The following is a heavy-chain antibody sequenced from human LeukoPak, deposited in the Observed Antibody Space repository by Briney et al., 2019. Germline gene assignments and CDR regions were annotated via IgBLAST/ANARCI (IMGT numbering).Heavy chain of an antibody. J-gene: IGHJ4*02. Sequence: GGSLRLSCAASGFTFSSYSMNWVRQAPGKGLEWVSSVSGSSTYIYYADSVKGRFTISRDNAKNSLYLQMNSLRAEDTAVYYCAREWSEHYYYDSSGYFIWGQRTLVTVYS. CDR1: GFTFSSYS. V-gene: IGHV3-21*01. CDR2: VSGSSTYI. D-gene: IGHD3-22*01. CDR3: AREWSEHYYYDSSGYFI.